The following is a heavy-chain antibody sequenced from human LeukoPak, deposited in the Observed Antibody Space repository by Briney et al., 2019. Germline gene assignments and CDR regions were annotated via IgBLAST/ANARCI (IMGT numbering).Heavy chain of an antibody. V-gene: IGHV4-59*01. J-gene: IGHJ4*02. D-gene: IGHD7-27*01. Sequence: PSETLSLTCTVSGGSISSDYWSWIRQSPGKGLEWIGYIYYSGTTSYNPSLKSRVTISLDTSKNQFSLKLSSVTAADTAEYYCARGANWGSPDYWGQGTLVTVSS. CDR1: GGSISSDY. CDR3: ARGANWGSPDY. CDR2: IYYSGTT.